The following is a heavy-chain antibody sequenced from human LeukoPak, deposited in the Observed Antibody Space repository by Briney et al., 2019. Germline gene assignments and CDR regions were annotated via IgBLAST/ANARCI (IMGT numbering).Heavy chain of an antibody. CDR2: IYYSGST. CDR3: ARPGGRDWYYFDY. Sequence: SETLSLTCTVSGDSIISSVYYWGWNRQPPGKGLEWIGSIYYSGSTYYNPSLKSRVTISVDTSKNQFSLKLCSVTAADTAVYYCARPGGRDWYYFDYWGQGTLVTVSS. V-gene: IGHV4-39*01. D-gene: IGHD3-9*01. CDR1: GDSIISSVYY. J-gene: IGHJ4*02.